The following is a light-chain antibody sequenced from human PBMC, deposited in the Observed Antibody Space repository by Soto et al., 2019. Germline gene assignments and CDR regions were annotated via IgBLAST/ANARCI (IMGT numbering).Light chain of an antibody. Sequence: DIPMTQSPSSVSASVGDRVTITCRASQGISYWLAWYQQKRGKAPKVLIYDASSLQGGVPSSFSGSGSGTDFILTISGLQPEDSATYYWQQAHSFPLTFGGGTKVEIK. CDR1: QGISYW. CDR3: QQAHSFPLT. V-gene: IGKV1D-12*01. CDR2: DAS. J-gene: IGKJ4*01.